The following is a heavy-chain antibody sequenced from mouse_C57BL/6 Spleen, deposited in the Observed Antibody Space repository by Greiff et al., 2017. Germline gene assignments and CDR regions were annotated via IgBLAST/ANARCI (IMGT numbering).Heavy chain of an antibody. CDR1: GYTFTSYW. V-gene: IGHV1-61*01. CDR2: IYPSDSAT. Sequence: QVQLQQPGAELVRPGSSVTLSCTASGYTFTSYWVDWVKQRPGQGLEWIGNIYPSDSATHYNQKFKDKATLTVDKTCNTAYMQLSSLTSEDSAVYYCARKDYEEVAKAYWGQGTSVTVSS. D-gene: IGHD2-4*01. CDR3: ARKDYEEVAKAY. J-gene: IGHJ4*01.